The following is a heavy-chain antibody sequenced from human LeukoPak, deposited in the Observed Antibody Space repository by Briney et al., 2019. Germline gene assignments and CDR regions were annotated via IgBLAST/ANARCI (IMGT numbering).Heavy chain of an antibody. CDR2: ISGSGGST. CDR1: GFTFSSYA. V-gene: IGHV3-23*01. D-gene: IGHD6-13*01. CDR3: AKDLSSPPKRVGDAFDI. J-gene: IGHJ3*02. Sequence: GGSLRLSCAASGFTFSSYAMSWVRQAPGKGLEWVSAISGSGGSTYYADSVKGRFTISRDNSKNTLYLQMNSLRAEDTAVYYCAKDLSSPPKRVGDAFDIWGQGTMVTVSS.